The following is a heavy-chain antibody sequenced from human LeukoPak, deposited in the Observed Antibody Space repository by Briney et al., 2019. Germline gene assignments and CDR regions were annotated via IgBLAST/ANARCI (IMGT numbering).Heavy chain of an antibody. CDR3: AKGFAPGPVTFQYYYDSSGYYYLDY. V-gene: IGHV3-30*02. J-gene: IGHJ4*02. D-gene: IGHD3-22*01. CDR2: IRYDGSNK. Sequence: GGSLRLSCAASGFTFSSYGMHWVRQAPGKGLEWVAFIRYDGSNKYYADSVKGRFTISRDNSKNTLYLQMNSLRAEDTAVYYCAKGFAPGPVTFQYYYDSSGYYYLDYWGQGTLVTVSS. CDR1: GFTFSSYG.